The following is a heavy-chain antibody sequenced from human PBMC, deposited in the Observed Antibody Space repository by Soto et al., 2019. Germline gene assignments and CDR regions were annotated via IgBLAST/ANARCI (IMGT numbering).Heavy chain of an antibody. CDR3: ARGPSPGYCTNGVCYREGSYYYGMDV. CDR1: GGTFSSYA. CDR2: ITPIFGTA. J-gene: IGHJ6*02. Sequence: ASVKASCKASGGTFSSYAISWVRQAPGQGLEWMGGITPIFGTANYAQKFQGRVTITADESTSTAYMELSSLRSEDTAVYYCARGPSPGYCTNGVCYREGSYYYGMDVWGQGTTVTVSS. D-gene: IGHD2-8*01. V-gene: IGHV1-69*13.